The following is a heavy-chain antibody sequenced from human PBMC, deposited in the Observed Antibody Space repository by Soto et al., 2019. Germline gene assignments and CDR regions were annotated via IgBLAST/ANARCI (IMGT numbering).Heavy chain of an antibody. V-gene: IGHV3-30*18. CDR1: GFSLSSYA. D-gene: IGHD2-15*01. J-gene: IGHJ4*02. Sequence: GVSLRLSCATSGFSLSSYAMHWVRQAPGKGLEWVALMSYDETKKYYADSVKGRFTISRDTSKNTLFLQMNNLRVEDTAVYYCAKDRRDGDFMHILVVDFWGQGALVTVSS. CDR2: MSYDETKK. CDR3: AKDRRDGDFMHILVVDF.